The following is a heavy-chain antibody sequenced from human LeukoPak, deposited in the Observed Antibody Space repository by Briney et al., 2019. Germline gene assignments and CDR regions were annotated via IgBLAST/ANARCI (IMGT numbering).Heavy chain of an antibody. J-gene: IGHJ4*02. CDR1: GFTFSSYW. Sequence: PGGSLRLSCAASGFTFSSYWMHWVRQAPGKGLVWVSRINTDGSSTSYADSVKGRFTISRDNAKNTLYLQMNSLRAEDTAVYYCARDSATDLEWLLYTFDYWGQGTLVTVSS. D-gene: IGHD3-3*01. CDR3: ARDSATDLEWLLYTFDY. CDR2: INTDGSST. V-gene: IGHV3-74*01.